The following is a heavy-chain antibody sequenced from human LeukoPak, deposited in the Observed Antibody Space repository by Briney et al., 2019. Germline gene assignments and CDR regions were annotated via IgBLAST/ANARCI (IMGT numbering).Heavy chain of an antibody. CDR2: SHQSGAT. CDR1: GYSISSGYC. Sequence: SETLSLTCTVSGYSISSGYCWGWIRQPPGKGLEWIGSSHQSGATYYNPSLKGRVTISQETSKNQLSLKLSSVTAADTAVYYCARVRAVTGITYYYYYMDVWGKGTTVTVSS. D-gene: IGHD6-19*01. V-gene: IGHV4-38-2*02. J-gene: IGHJ6*03. CDR3: ARVRAVTGITYYYYYMDV.